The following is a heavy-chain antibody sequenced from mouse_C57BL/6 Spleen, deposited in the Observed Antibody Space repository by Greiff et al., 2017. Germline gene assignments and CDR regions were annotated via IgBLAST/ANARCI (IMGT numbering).Heavy chain of an antibody. CDR1: GYTFTDYN. CDR3: AVDGYSAWFAY. CDR2: INPNNGGT. D-gene: IGHD2-3*01. Sequence: VQLQQSGPEQVKPGASVKIPCKASGYTFTDYNMDWVKQSHGKSLEWIGDINPNNGGTIYNQKFKGKATLTVDKSSSTAYMELRSLTSEDTAVYYCAVDGYSAWFAYWGQGTLVTVSA. J-gene: IGHJ3*01. V-gene: IGHV1-18*01.